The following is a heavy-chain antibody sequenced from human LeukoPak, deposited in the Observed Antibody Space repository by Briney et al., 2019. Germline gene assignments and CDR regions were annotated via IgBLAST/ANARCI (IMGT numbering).Heavy chain of an antibody. D-gene: IGHD2-2*01. CDR3: ARPSTGDYMDV. CDR2: IYTSGST. CDR1: GGSISSGSYY. Sequence: PSETPSLTCTVSGGSISSGSYYWSWIRQPAGKGLEWIGRIYTSGSTNYNPSLKSRVTISVDTSKNQFSLKLSSVTAADTAVYYCARPSTGDYMDVWGKGTTVTVSS. V-gene: IGHV4-61*02. J-gene: IGHJ6*03.